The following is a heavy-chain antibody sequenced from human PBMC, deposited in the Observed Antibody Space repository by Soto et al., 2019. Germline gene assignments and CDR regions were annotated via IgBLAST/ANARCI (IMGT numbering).Heavy chain of an antibody. J-gene: IGHJ4*02. CDR3: ARCPNGYSCDY. CDR2: ISGSGGST. V-gene: IGHV3-23*01. D-gene: IGHD2-8*01. Sequence: GGSLRLSCAASGFTFSSYAMSWVRQAPGKGLEWVSAISGSGGSTYYADSVKGQVTISADKTINTAYLQWSSLKASDTGMYYCARCPNGYSCDYWGQGTQVTVSS. CDR1: GFTFSSYA.